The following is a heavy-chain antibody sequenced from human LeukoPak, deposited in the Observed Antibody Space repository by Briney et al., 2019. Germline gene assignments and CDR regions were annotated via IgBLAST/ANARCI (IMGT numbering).Heavy chain of an antibody. CDR1: GGSIGSYY. CDR2: IYYSGST. D-gene: IGHD5-18*01. CDR3: ARTPWIQFWYFDL. Sequence: SETLSLTCTVSGGSIGSYYWSWIRQPPGKGLEWIGYIYYSGSTNYNPSLKSRVTISVDTSKNQFSLKLSSVTAADTAVYYCARTPWIQFWYFDLWGRGTLVTVSS. V-gene: IGHV4-59*01. J-gene: IGHJ2*01.